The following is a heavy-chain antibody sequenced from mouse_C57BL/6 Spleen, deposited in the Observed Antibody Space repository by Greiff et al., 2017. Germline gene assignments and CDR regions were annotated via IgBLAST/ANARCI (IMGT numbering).Heavy chain of an antibody. CDR1: GYSITSGYY. D-gene: IGHD2-1*01. J-gene: IGHJ3*01. V-gene: IGHV3-6*01. CDR3: ARGSLLSAWFAY. Sequence: DVKLQESGPGLVKPSQSLSLTCSVTGYSITSGYYWNWIRQFPGNKLEWMSYISYDGSNNYNPSLKNRISITRDTSKNQFFLKLNSVTTEYTATYYCARGSLLSAWFAYWGQGTLVTVSA. CDR2: ISYDGSN.